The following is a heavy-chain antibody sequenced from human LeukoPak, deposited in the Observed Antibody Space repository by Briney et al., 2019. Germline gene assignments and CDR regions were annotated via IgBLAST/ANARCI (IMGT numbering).Heavy chain of an antibody. CDR2: IYYSGST. J-gene: IGHJ4*02. Sequence: SETLSLTCTVSGGSISSYYWSWIRQPPGKGLEWIGYIYYSGSTNYNPSLKSRVTISVDTSKNQFSLKLSSVTAADTAVYYCAGHDYGDPVASDYWGQGTLVTVSS. V-gene: IGHV4-59*01. CDR3: AGHDYGDPVASDY. D-gene: IGHD4-17*01. CDR1: GGSISSYY.